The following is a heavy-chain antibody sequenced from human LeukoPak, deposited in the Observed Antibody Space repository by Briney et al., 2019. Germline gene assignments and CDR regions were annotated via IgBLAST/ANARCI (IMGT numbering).Heavy chain of an antibody. D-gene: IGHD4-17*01. V-gene: IGHV4-39*01. J-gene: IGHJ4*02. CDR2: IYYSGST. Sequence: SETVSLTCTVSGGSISSSSYYWGWVRQPPGKGLEWIGSIYYSGSTYYNPSLKSRVTISVDTSKNQFSLKLSSVTAADTAVYYCARRRLRHLDYWGQGTLVTVSS. CDR3: ARRRLRHLDY. CDR1: GGSISSSSYY.